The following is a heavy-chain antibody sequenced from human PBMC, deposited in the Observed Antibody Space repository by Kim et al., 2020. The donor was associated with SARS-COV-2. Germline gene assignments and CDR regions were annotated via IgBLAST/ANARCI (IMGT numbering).Heavy chain of an antibody. CDR3: AKFRKIGSGWLYYYYGMDV. CDR2: ISGSGGST. D-gene: IGHD6-19*01. J-gene: IGHJ6*02. CDR1: GFTFSSYA. V-gene: IGHV3-23*01. Sequence: GGSLRLSCAASGFTFSSYAMSWVRQAPGKGLEWVSAISGSGGSTYYADSVKGRFTISRDNSKNTLYLQMNSLRAEDTAVYYCAKFRKIGSGWLYYYYGMDVWGPGTTVTVSS.